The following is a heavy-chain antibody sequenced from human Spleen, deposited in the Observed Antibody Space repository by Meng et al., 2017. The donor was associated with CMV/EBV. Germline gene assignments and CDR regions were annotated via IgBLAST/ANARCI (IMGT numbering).Heavy chain of an antibody. D-gene: IGHD1-26*01. CDR1: GFTVSSSY. J-gene: IGHJ4*02. V-gene: IGHV3-53*01. CDR2: IYSGGST. Sequence: GESLKISCAVSGFTVSSSYMSWVRQAPGKGLECVSVIYSGGSTYYADSVKGRFTISRDISKNTLYLQMNSLRAEDTAVYYCARGASGNYYAGYWGQGTLVTVSS. CDR3: ARGASGNYYAGY.